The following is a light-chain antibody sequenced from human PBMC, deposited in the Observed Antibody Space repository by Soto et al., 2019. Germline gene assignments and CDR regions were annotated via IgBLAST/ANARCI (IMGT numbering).Light chain of an antibody. V-gene: IGLV2-8*01. J-gene: IGLJ1*01. Sequence: QSDLTQPPSASGSPGQSVTISCTGTSGDVGGYDYVSWYQQHPGKAPKLMIYDVTKRPSGVPDRFSGSKSGNTASLTVSGLQAEDEADYYCSSFGVSNNVFGTGTKLTVL. CDR1: SGDVGGYDY. CDR2: DVT. CDR3: SSFGVSNNV.